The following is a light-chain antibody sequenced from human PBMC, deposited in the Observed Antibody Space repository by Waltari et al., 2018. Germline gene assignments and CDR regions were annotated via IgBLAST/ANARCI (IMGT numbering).Light chain of an antibody. CDR1: QSVSSSN. Sequence: EIVLTQSPGTLSLSPGERATLSCRASQSVSSSNLAWFQQKPGQAPRLLIYAESSRATGIPDRFSGSGSGTDFTLTNSRLEPEDFAVYYCQEDGSSPSWTFGQGTKVEIK. V-gene: IGKV3-20*01. CDR2: AES. J-gene: IGKJ1*01. CDR3: QEDGSSPSWT.